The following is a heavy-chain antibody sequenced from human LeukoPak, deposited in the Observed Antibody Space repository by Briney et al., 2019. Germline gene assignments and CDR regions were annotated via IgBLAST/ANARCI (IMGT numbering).Heavy chain of an antibody. D-gene: IGHD6-19*01. CDR1: GFVFNIYP. V-gene: IGHV3-23*01. CDR3: ANYAKAGPVAGFDY. J-gene: IGHJ4*02. CDR2: VGLGGDT. Sequence: GGSLRLSCAASGFVFNIYPMTWVRQAPGEGLQWVSTVGLGGDTYYADSVKGRFTISRDNSKNTVYLQMNSLRAGDTALYYCANYAKAGPVAGFDYWGQGTLVSVSS.